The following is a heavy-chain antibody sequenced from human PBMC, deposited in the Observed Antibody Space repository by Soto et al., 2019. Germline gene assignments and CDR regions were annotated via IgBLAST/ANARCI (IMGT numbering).Heavy chain of an antibody. Sequence: EVQLVESGGGLIKPGGSLRLSCVASGFTFSNLWMTWVRQAPGKGLEWVGRIKSNVNGGTTDFAAPVKGRFTISRDDSKDTLYLEMNSLKTEDTAVYYCTTDRPFTGGGLIVTWGQGTMVTVSS. CDR1: GFTFSNLW. CDR3: TTDRPFTGGGLIVT. D-gene: IGHD3-16*02. V-gene: IGHV3-15*01. CDR2: IKSNVNGGTT. J-gene: IGHJ3*01.